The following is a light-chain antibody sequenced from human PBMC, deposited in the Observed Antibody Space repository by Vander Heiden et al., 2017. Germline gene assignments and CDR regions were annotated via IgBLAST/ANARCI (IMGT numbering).Light chain of an antibody. Sequence: QSVLTQPPSSSASTGPRVIISCSGSSSNIGTNHVFWYQHFPGTAPQLLIFYNNQRPSVVPDRFSGSKSGTSASLAINGLRSEDEADYYCAAWDDSLTGWVFGGGTKLTVL. J-gene: IGLJ3*02. CDR2: YNN. CDR3: AAWDDSLTGWV. V-gene: IGLV1-47*02. CDR1: SSNIGTNH.